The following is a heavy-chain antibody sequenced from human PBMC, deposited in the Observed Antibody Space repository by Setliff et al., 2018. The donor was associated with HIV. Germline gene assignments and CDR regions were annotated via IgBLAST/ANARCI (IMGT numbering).Heavy chain of an antibody. CDR3: ARDVTIFGVANAP. V-gene: IGHV1-2*02. Sequence: ASVKVSCKASGYTFTSYAISWVRQAPGQGLEWMGWINPNSGGTNYAQKFQGRVTMTRDTSISTAYMELSRLRSDDTAVYYCARDVTIFGVANAPWGQGTLVTVSS. CDR2: INPNSGGT. CDR1: GYTFTSYA. J-gene: IGHJ5*02. D-gene: IGHD3-3*01.